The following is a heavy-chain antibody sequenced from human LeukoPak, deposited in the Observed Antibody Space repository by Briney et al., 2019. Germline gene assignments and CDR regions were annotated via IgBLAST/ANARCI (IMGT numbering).Heavy chain of an antibody. CDR2: IKEDGSEK. D-gene: IGHD3-16*01. CDR1: GFTFSSYW. J-gene: IGHJ4*02. V-gene: IGHV3-7*01. Sequence: GGSLRLSCAASGFTFSSYWMSWVRQAPGKRLEWVANIKEDGSEKYYVGSVKGRFTISRDNAKNSLYLQMNGLRAEDTAVFYCARLLETYDYVWGSYGFDSWGQGTLVTVSS. CDR3: ARLLETYDYVWGSYGFDS.